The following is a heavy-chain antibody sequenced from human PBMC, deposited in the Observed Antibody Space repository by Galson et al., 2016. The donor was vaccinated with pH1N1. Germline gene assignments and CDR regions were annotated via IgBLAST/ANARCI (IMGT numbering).Heavy chain of an antibody. CDR1: GFAFSSYE. J-gene: IGHJ4*02. D-gene: IGHD6-19*01. CDR3: ARPAEQQWLVILPFGY. CDR2: ISRSGSTI. V-gene: IGHV3-48*03. Sequence: AASGFAFSSYEMNWVRQAPGKGLEWVSHISRSGSTIHYADSVKGRFTVSRDNAKNSLYLQMNSLRAEDTAVYYCARPAEQQWLVILPFGYWGQGILVTVSS.